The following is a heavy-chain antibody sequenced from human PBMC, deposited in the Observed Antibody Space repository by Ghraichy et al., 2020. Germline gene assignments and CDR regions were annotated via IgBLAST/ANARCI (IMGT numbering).Heavy chain of an antibody. V-gene: IGHV3-30*03. D-gene: IGHD3-16*02. J-gene: IGHJ6*01. CDR1: GFTFSNYG. CDR2: ISNHGSNE. Sequence: GGSLRLSCAASGFTFSNYGMHWVRQAPGKGLELVAVISNHGSNEYYADSVKGRFTISRDNSKNTLSLQMNSRRDEDTAVYYCARVDGTRALRLVELSKYYGMDVWGQGTTVTVSS. CDR3: ARVDGTRALRLVELSKYYGMDV.